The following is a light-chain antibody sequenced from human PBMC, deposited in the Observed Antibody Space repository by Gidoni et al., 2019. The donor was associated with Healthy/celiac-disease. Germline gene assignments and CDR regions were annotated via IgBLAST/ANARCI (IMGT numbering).Light chain of an antibody. CDR1: QDISNY. CDR2: DAS. CDR3: QQYDNLPLLT. J-gene: IGKJ4*01. V-gene: IGKV1-33*01. Sequence: DTQMTQSPSSLSASVGDRVTITCQASQDISNYLNWYQQKPGKAPKLLIYDASNLETGVPSRFSGSGSGTDFTFTISSLQPEDIATYYCQQYDNLPLLTFGGGTKVEIK.